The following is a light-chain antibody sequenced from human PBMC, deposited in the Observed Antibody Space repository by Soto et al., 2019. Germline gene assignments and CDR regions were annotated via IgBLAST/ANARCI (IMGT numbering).Light chain of an antibody. J-gene: IGKJ1*01. CDR2: GAS. CDR3: QHYDISSWT. Sequence: EIVMTQAPATLSVSPGERATLSCSASRGVSSSYLAWYQQKPGQAPRPLIYGASNRATGIPDRFGGSGSGTDFTLTISRLDPEDFAVYYCQHYDISSWTFGQGTKVDIK. CDR1: RGVSSSY. V-gene: IGKV3-20*01.